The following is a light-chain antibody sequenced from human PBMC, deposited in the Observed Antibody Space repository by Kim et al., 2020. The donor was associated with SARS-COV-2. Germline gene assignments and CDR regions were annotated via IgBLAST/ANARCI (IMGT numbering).Light chain of an antibody. CDR3: QQYNNWPSLFT. CDR2: GAS. Sequence: EIVMTQSPATLSVSPGERATLSCRASQSISSNLAWYQQKPGQAPRLLIYGASTRATGIPARFSGSGSGTEFTLTISSLQSEDFVVYYCQQYNNWPSLFTFGPGTKVDIK. CDR1: QSISSN. V-gene: IGKV3-15*01. J-gene: IGKJ3*01.